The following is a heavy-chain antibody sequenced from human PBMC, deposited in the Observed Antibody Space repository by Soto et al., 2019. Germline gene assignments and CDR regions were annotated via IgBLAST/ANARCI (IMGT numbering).Heavy chain of an antibody. D-gene: IGHD6-13*01. CDR3: AKEGSWYSSRYDDY. V-gene: IGHV3-66*01. Sequence: GGSLRLSCAASGFTVSSNYMSWVRQAPGKGLEWISIIYSAGNTYYADSVKGRFTISRDNSKNTLYLQMNSLRAEDTAVYYCAKEGSWYSSRYDDYWGQGT. CDR2: IYSAGNT. CDR1: GFTVSSNY. J-gene: IGHJ4*02.